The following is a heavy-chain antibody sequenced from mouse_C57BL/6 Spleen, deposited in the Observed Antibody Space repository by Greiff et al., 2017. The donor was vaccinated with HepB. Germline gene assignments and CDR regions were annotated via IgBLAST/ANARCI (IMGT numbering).Heavy chain of an antibody. J-gene: IGHJ3*01. D-gene: IGHD1-3*01. CDR1: GFTFSDYY. CDR3: ARHGGKGAY. V-gene: IGHV5-12*01. Sequence: EVKVIESGGGLVQPGGSLKLSCAASGFTFSDYYMYWVRQTPEKRLEWVAYISNGGGSTYYPDTVKGRFTISRDTAKNTLYLQMSRLKSEDTAMYYCARHGGKGAYWGQGTLVTVSA. CDR2: ISNGGGST.